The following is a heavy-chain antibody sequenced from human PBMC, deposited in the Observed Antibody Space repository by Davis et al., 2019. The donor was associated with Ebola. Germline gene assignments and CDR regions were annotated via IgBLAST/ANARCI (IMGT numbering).Heavy chain of an antibody. CDR1: GFMFRNYG. J-gene: IGHJ4*02. V-gene: IGHV3-30*18. Sequence: PGGSLRLSCAASGFMFRNYGMHWIRQAPGQGLEWVAVVSFDGKNNYTAESVRGRFTVSRDNSKNTVYLQMSNLRPDDTALYYCAKIGLYGGDSRNDYWGQGTLVTVSS. D-gene: IGHD4-23*01. CDR3: AKIGLYGGDSRNDY. CDR2: VSFDGKNN.